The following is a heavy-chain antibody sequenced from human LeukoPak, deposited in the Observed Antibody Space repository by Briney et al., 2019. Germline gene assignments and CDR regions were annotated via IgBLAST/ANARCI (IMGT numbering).Heavy chain of an antibody. V-gene: IGHV3-74*01. Sequence: GGSLRLSCAASGFTFSSYWMYWVRQAPGKGLVWVSRINGDGSSTSYADSVKGRFTISRDNAKNTLYLQMNSLRAEDTAVYYCAKANAVEQLSDILTAYYFDYWGQGTLVTVSS. CDR3: AKANAVEQLSDILTAYYFDY. J-gene: IGHJ4*02. CDR1: GFTFSSYW. D-gene: IGHD3-9*01. CDR2: INGDGSST.